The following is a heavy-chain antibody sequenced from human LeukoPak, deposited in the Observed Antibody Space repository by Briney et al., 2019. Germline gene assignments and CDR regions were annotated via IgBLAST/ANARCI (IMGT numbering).Heavy chain of an antibody. CDR2: IYSSGST. J-gene: IGHJ3*02. CDR1: GASINSGSNY. D-gene: IGHD5-18*01. Sequence: SETLSLTCRVSGASINSGSNYWGWIRQPPGKTLEWIGSIYSSGSTYYNPSLKSRVVIMIDTPKNHFSLTLSSVTAADTAVYYCARSYGYCLVGIWGEGTMVTVSS. CDR3: ARSYGYCLVGI. V-gene: IGHV4-39*07.